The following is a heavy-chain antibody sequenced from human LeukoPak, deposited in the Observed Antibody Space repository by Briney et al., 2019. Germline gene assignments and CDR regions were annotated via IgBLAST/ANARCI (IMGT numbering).Heavy chain of an antibody. CDR2: ITTGRGET. V-gene: IGHV1-3*03. Sequence: VASVKVSCKASGYTFTDYALHWVRQAPGQSLEWMGWITTGRGETRYSQEFQRRITFTRDTSASTVYMDPSDLRSEDTAVYYCARGGKQWRGGNYFDSWGQGTLVAVSS. CDR1: GYTFTDYA. J-gene: IGHJ4*02. CDR3: ARGGKQWRGGNYFDS. D-gene: IGHD6-19*01.